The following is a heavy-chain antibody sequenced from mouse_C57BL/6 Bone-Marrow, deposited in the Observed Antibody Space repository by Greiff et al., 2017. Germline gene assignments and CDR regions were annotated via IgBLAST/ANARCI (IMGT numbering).Heavy chain of an antibody. CDR1: GFTFSSYA. Sequence: EVHLVESGGGLVKPGGSLKLSCAASGFTFSSYAMSWVRQTPENRLEWVANISDGGSYTYYPDNVKGLFTISRDNAKNNLYLQMSHLKSEDTAMYYCARDRGCYYAMDYWGQGTAVTVSS. CDR3: ARDRGCYYAMDY. V-gene: IGHV5-4*01. J-gene: IGHJ4*01. CDR2: ISDGGSYT.